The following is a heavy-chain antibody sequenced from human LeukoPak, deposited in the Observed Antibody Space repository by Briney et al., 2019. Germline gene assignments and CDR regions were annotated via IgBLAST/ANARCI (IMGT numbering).Heavy chain of an antibody. CDR3: ARGAEAETSPLDY. CDR2: INPNSGGT. V-gene: IGHV1-2*02. CDR1: GYTFTGYY. D-gene: IGHD6-13*01. Sequence: ASVKVSCKASGYTFTGYYMHWVRQAPGQGLEWMGWINPNSGGTNYAQKFQGRVTMTRDTSISTAYMELSRLRPDDTAVYYCARGAEAETSPLDYWGQGTLVTVSS. J-gene: IGHJ4*02.